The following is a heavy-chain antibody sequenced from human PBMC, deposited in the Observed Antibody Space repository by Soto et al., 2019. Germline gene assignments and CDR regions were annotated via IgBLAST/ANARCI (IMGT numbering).Heavy chain of an antibody. Sequence: PGWSLRLSCAASGFTFSREWMSWVRQAPGKGLEWVAYINQDGSKKDYVDSVEGRFTISRENAKTTLYLQMNSLRAEDTAVYYCVRAIGHYGMDVWGRG. V-gene: IGHV3-7*01. CDR1: GFTFSREW. J-gene: IGHJ6*02. CDR3: VRAIGHYGMDV. D-gene: IGHD3-22*01. CDR2: INQDGSKK.